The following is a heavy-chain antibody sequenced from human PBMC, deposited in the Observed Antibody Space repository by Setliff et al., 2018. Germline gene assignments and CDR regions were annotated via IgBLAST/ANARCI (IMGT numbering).Heavy chain of an antibody. CDR3: ARQAGLRGYYGSNSLYYFNF. J-gene: IGHJ4*01. CDR1: NGSISISDFY. Sequence: SETLSLTCTVSNGSISISDFYWGWIRQSPGKGLEWIGSIYYTGDTWYKQSLEGRVTISVDTSKNQFSLGLTSVAAADTAVYYCARQAGLRGYYGSNSLYYFNFWGRGTLVTVSS. D-gene: IGHD3-10*01. CDR2: IYYTGDT. V-gene: IGHV4-39*01.